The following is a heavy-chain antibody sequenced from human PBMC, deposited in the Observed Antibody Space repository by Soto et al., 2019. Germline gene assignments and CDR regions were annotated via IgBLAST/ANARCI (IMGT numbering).Heavy chain of an antibody. V-gene: IGHV4-59*12. CDR3: ARDYFDSSDYTTKWFDP. Sequence: SETLSLTCTVSGSSISSYYWSWIRQPPGKGLEWIGYIYYSGSTNYNPSLKSRVTISVDTSKNQFSLKLTSVTAADTALYYCARDYFDSSDYTTKWFDPWGQGTLVNVS. CDR1: GSSISSYY. J-gene: IGHJ5*02. D-gene: IGHD3-22*01. CDR2: IYYSGST.